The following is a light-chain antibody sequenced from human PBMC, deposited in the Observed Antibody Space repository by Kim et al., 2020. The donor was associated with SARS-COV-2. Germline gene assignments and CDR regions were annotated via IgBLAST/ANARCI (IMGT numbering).Light chain of an antibody. Sequence: EIVMTQSPATLSVSLGERATLSCRASQSIANKLAWYQQKPGQAPRLLIYNSDARATGVPARFSGTGSGTEFALAISSLQSEDFAVYFCQQYNGWPRTFGQGTKVDIK. CDR2: NSD. V-gene: IGKV3-15*01. CDR3: QQYNGWPRT. J-gene: IGKJ1*01. CDR1: QSIANK.